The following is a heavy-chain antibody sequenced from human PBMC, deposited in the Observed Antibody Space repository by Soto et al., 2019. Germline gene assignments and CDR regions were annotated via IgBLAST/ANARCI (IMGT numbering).Heavy chain of an antibody. V-gene: IGHV5-51*01. CDR3: ARRNYYGSGSLFYYGMDV. CDR2: IYPGDSDT. Sequence: PGESLKISCKGSGYSFTSYWIGWVRQMPGKGLEWMGIIYPGDSDTRYSPSFQGQVTISADKSISTAYLQWSSLKASDTAMYYCARRNYYGSGSLFYYGMDVWGQGTKVTVSS. J-gene: IGHJ6*02. D-gene: IGHD3-10*01. CDR1: GYSFTSYW.